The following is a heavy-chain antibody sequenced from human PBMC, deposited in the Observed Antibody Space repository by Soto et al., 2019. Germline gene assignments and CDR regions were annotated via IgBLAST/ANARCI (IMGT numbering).Heavy chain of an antibody. CDR1: GGTFSSYA. CDR3: ARDATVPTLGYYYGMDV. J-gene: IGHJ6*02. D-gene: IGHD4-4*01. Sequence: QVQLVQSGAEVKKPGSSVKVSCKASGGTFSSYAISWVRQAPGQGLEWMGGIIPIFGTANYAQKFQGRVTITADESTSTAYMELSSLRSEDTAVYYCARDATVPTLGYYYGMDVWGQGTTVTVSS. V-gene: IGHV1-69*01. CDR2: IIPIFGTA.